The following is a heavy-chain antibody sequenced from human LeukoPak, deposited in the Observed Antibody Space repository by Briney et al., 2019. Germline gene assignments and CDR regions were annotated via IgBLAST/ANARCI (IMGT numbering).Heavy chain of an antibody. CDR3: ARGGPDYYGSGSYEYYFDY. J-gene: IGHJ4*02. V-gene: IGHV4-30-2*01. CDR1: GGSISSGGYS. Sequence: SETLSLTCAVSGGSISSGGYSWSWIRQPPGKGLEWIGYIYHSGSTYYNPSLKSRVTISVDRSKNQFSLKLSSVTAADTAVYYCARGGPDYYGSGSYEYYFDYWGQGTLVTVSS. D-gene: IGHD3-10*01. CDR2: IYHSGST.